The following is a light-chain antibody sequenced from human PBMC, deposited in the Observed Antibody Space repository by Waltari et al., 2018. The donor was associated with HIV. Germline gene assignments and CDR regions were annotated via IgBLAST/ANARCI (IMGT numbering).Light chain of an antibody. Sequence: QTVVTQEQSFSVSPGGPVTHTCGLRSGSVSTSYYPSWYQQTPGQAPRTLIYSTNTRSSGVPDRFSGSILGNKAALTITGAQADDESDYYCVLYMGSGIWVFGGGTKLTVL. CDR2: STN. J-gene: IGLJ3*02. CDR3: VLYMGSGIWV. CDR1: SGSVSTSYY. V-gene: IGLV8-61*01.